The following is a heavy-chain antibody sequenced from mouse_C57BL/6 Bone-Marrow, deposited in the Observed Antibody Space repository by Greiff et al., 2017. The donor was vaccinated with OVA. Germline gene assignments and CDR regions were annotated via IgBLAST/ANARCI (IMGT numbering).Heavy chain of an antibody. D-gene: IGHD4-1*01. Sequence: QVQLQQSGAELVRPGASVKLSCKASGYTFTDYYINWVKQRPGQGLEWIARIYPGSGNTYYNEKFKGKATLTAEKSSSTAYMQLSSLTSEDSAVYFCARELGPLFDDWGQGTTLTVSS. CDR1: GYTFTDYY. CDR2: IYPGSGNT. J-gene: IGHJ2*01. V-gene: IGHV1-76*01. CDR3: ARELGPLFDD.